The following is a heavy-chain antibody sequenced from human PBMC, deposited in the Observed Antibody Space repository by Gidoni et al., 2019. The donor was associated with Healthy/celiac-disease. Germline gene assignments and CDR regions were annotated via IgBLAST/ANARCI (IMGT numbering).Heavy chain of an antibody. CDR3: ARDRGDGYIFWYFDL. CDR2: IWYDGSNK. D-gene: IGHD5-12*01. Sequence: QVQLVESGGGVVQPGRSLRLSCSASGFPFSSYGMHWVRQAPGKGLAWVAVIWYDGSNKYYADSVKGRFTISRDNSKNTLYLQMNSLRAEDTAVYYCARDRGDGYIFWYFDLWGRGTLVTVSS. CDR1: GFPFSSYG. J-gene: IGHJ2*01. V-gene: IGHV3-33*01.